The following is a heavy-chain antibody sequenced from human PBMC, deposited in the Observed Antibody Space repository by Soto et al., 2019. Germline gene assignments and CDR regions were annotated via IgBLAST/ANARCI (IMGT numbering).Heavy chain of an antibody. D-gene: IGHD3-3*01. CDR1: GGSISSYY. V-gene: IGHV4-59*01. CDR2: IYYSGST. CDR3: ARGDPPSGYYTDPSWYYYMDV. Sequence: SETLSLTCTVSGGSISSYYWSWIRQPPGKGLEWIGYIYYSGSTNYNPSLKSRVTISVDTSKNQFSLKLSSVTAADTAVYYCARGDPPSGYYTDPSWYYYMDVWGKGTTVTVSS. J-gene: IGHJ6*03.